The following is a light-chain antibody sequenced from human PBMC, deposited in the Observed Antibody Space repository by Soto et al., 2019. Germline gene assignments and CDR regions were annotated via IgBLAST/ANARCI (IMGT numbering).Light chain of an antibody. J-gene: IGKJ1*01. V-gene: IGKV1-5*03. CDR1: QSISSW. Sequence: DIQMTQSLSSLSASIGVSVTITCRASQSISSWVAWYQQIPGKAPNLLIYKASSLEGGVPSRFSGSGSGTEFTLTISSLQPDDFATYYCQQYNSYWTFGQGTKVDIK. CDR2: KAS. CDR3: QQYNSYWT.